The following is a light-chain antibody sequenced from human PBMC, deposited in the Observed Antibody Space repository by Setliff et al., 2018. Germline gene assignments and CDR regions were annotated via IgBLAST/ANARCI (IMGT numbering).Light chain of an antibody. V-gene: IGLV2-8*01. CDR1: SSDVGVYNY. J-gene: IGLJ1*01. Sequence: QSALTQPPSASGSVGQSVTISCTGTSSDVGVYNYVSWYQQHPGKVPKLIIFEVTKRPSGVPARFSAAKSGNTASLTVSGLQAEDEGDYYCMSYTTIRTYVFGTGTKVTV. CDR3: MSYTTIRTYV. CDR2: EVT.